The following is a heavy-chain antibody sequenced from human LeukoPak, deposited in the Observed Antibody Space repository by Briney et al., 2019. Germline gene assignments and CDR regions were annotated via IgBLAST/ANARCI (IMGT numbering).Heavy chain of an antibody. CDR3: AKRGVVIRVILVGFHKEAYYFDS. Sequence: RPGGSLRLSCAVSGITLSNYGMSWVRQAPGKGLEWVAGISDSGGITKYADSVKGRFTISRVNFKNTLYLQMNSLRAEDTAVYFCAKRGVVIRVILVGFHKEAYYFDSWGQGALVTVSS. CDR2: ISDSGGIT. D-gene: IGHD3-22*01. V-gene: IGHV3-23*01. J-gene: IGHJ4*02. CDR1: GITLSNYG.